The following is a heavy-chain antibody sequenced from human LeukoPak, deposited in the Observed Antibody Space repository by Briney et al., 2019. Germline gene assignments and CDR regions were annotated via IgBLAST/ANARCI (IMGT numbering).Heavy chain of an antibody. Sequence: GGSLRLSYAASGFSFSTYWMAWVRQAPGKGLEWVGNIHKDGRVMFYAASVKGRFTISRDNAKSSLYLDMNSPRDEDTAIYYCASSHDSSGNDWGQGTLVTVSS. CDR3: ASSHDSSGND. CDR2: IHKDGRVM. V-gene: IGHV3-7*03. D-gene: IGHD3-22*01. J-gene: IGHJ4*02. CDR1: GFSFSTYW.